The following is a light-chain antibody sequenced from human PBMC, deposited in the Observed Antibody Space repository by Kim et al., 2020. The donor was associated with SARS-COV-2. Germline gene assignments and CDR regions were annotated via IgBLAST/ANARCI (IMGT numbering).Light chain of an antibody. CDR2: ATS. CDR1: QSPSNN. CDR3: EQYNSWPPT. V-gene: IGKV3-15*01. Sequence: LSPGEGATLSCRASQSPSNNLAWYQQKPGQAPRLIIFATSARATGIPARFSGSGSGTEFTLTINSLQSEDFAVYYCEQYNSWPPTFGGGTKVDIK. J-gene: IGKJ4*01.